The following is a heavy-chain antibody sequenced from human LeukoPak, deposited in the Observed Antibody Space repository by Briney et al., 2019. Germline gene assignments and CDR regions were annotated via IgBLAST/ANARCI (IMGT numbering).Heavy chain of an antibody. V-gene: IGHV4-39*01. CDR2: IYYSGST. CDR3: ARHELQTTVTFDY. Sequence: SETLSLTCTVSGGSISSSSYYWGWIRQPPGKGLEWIGSIYYSGSTYYNPSLKSRVTISVDTSKNQFSLKLSSVTAADTAVYYCARHELQTTVTFDYWGQGTLVTVSS. J-gene: IGHJ4*02. CDR1: GGSISSSSYY. D-gene: IGHD4-17*01.